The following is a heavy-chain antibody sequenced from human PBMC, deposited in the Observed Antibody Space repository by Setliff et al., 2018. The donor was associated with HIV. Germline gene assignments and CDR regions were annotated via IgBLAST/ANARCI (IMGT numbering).Heavy chain of an antibody. CDR3: ASGKGVRGVIITGGLDV. CDR2: INAGNGNT. Sequence: GASVKVSCKASGYTFTSYAMHWVRQAPGQRLEWMGWINAGNGNTKYSQRFQGRVTITRDTSASTAYMELSSLRSEDTAVYYCASGKGVRGVIITGGLDVWGKGTTVTVSS. CDR1: GYTFTSYA. J-gene: IGHJ6*04. D-gene: IGHD3-10*01. V-gene: IGHV1-3*01.